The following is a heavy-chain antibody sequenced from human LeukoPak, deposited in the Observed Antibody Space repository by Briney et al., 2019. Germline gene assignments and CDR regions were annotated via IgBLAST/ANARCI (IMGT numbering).Heavy chain of an antibody. V-gene: IGHV3-23*01. CDR3: AKSYVGGDCG. CDR2: ITGNGVYT. CDR1: GFPIGSYG. Sequence: AGTLRLTCAVSGFPIGSYGMTWVRQAPGKGLEWVSGITGNGVYTCYADSVQGRFTISRDNSKSTLSLQMTSLRAEDTAVYYCAKSYVGGDCGWGPGTLVTVST. J-gene: IGHJ4*02. D-gene: IGHD2-21*02.